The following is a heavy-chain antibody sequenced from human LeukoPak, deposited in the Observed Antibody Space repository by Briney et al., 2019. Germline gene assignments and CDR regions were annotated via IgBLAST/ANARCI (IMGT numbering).Heavy chain of an antibody. J-gene: IGHJ4*02. V-gene: IGHV3-15*01. CDR3: TTDLLDY. CDR2: IKSKTDGGTT. CDR1: GFTLFSFNNAW. Sequence: GGSLRLSCTASGFTLFSFNNAWMSWVRQTPGKGLEWIGRIKSKTDGGTTEYTAPVKGRFSISRDDSKNTVYLQVNSLKTEDTAVYYCTTDLLDYWGQGTLVTVSS.